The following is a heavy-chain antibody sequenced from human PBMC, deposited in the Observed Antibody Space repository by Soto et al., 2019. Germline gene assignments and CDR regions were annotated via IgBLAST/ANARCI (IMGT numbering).Heavy chain of an antibody. CDR1: GFTFSSYA. CDR3: AKDHLGVTRFGILGY. J-gene: IGHJ4*02. V-gene: IGHV3-23*01. Sequence: EVQRLESGGGLVQPGGSLRLSCAASGFTFSSYAMSWVRQAPGKGLEWVSAISGSGGSTYYADSVKGRFTISRDNSKNTLYLQMNSLRAEDTAVYYCAKDHLGVTRFGILGYWGQGTLVTVSS. CDR2: ISGSGGST. D-gene: IGHD3-3*01.